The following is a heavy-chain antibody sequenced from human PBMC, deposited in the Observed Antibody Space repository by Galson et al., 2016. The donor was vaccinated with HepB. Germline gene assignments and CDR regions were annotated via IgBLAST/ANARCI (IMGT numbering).Heavy chain of an antibody. CDR2: INYSGSI. J-gene: IGHJ6*03. CDR1: GGSISDFY. CDR3: ARGTERGALMRHYYFHYMDV. D-gene: IGHD3-16*01. Sequence: SETLSLTCIVSGGSISDFYWSWIRQFPGKGLEWIGYINYSGSINYNPSLKSRVTISIDTSKNRFSLKLNSVTSADTAIYYCARGTERGALMRHYYFHYMDVWGRGTTVTVSS. V-gene: IGHV4-59*01.